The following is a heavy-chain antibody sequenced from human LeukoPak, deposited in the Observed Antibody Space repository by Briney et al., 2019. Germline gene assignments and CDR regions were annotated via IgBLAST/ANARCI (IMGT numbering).Heavy chain of an antibody. CDR1: GYTFTDYY. V-gene: IGHV1-2*02. Sequence: ASVKVSCKASGYTFTDYYLHWVRQAPGQGLEWMGWINPNGGATNYAQKFQGRVTMTRDTSISTAYMELTRLRSDDTAVYYCARGSYRLMDYWGQGTLVTVSS. CDR3: ARGSYRLMDY. D-gene: IGHD2-15*01. J-gene: IGHJ4*02. CDR2: INPNGGAT.